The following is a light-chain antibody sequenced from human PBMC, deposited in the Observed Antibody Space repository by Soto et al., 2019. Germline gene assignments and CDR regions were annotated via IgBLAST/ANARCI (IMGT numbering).Light chain of an antibody. CDR1: SSDVGGYNY. Sequence: QSALTQPRSVSGSPGQSVTISCTGTSSDVGGYNYVSWYQQHPGKAPKLIIYDVTKRPSGVPDRVSGSKSGNTASLTISGLQAEDEADYYCCSYAGTFTWVFGGGTKLTVL. V-gene: IGLV2-11*01. CDR3: CSYAGTFTWV. CDR2: DVT. J-gene: IGLJ3*02.